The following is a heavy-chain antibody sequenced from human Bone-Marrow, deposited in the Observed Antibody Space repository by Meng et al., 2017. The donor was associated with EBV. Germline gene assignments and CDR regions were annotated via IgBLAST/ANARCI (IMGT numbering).Heavy chain of an antibody. CDR1: GGSISSSNW. CDR3: AKRTTAYLFDY. J-gene: IGHJ4*02. CDR2: IYQSGST. D-gene: IGHD4-17*01. Sequence: QAHQCEPGPGLVRPSGTLCLTCAASGGSISSSNWGSWGRQPPGKGLEWIGEIYQSGSTNYNPSLKSRVTISVDKSKNQFSLKLSSVTAADTAVYYCAKRTTAYLFDYWGQGTLVTVSS. V-gene: IGHV4-4*02.